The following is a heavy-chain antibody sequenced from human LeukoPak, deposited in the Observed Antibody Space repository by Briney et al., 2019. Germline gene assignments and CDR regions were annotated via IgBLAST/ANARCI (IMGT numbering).Heavy chain of an antibody. D-gene: IGHD1-1*01. Sequence: GGSLRLSCAASGFSFSNSGMHWVRQAPGKGLEYVSSINADGGTKYYANSVKGRFSISRDNSKNTMYLQLGNVRPDDMAVYYCACLDMNEIPWGPGTLVTVPS. CDR3: ACLDMNEIP. CDR2: INADGGTK. J-gene: IGHJ5*02. V-gene: IGHV3-64*01. CDR1: GFSFSNSG.